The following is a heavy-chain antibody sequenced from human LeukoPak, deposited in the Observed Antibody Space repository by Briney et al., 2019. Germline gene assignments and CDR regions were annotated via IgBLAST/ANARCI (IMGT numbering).Heavy chain of an antibody. D-gene: IGHD4-17*01. V-gene: IGHV3-74*01. CDR3: SRERLPYYGDYGD. CDR2: INMDGSTI. CDR1: GFTFSSYW. Sequence: PGGSLRLSCAASGFTFSSYWMHWVRQGPGKGLVWVARINMDGSTISYADFVKGRFTISRDNAKNTLYLQMNSLRAEDTAVYYCSRERLPYYGDYGDWGQGTLVTVSS. J-gene: IGHJ4*02.